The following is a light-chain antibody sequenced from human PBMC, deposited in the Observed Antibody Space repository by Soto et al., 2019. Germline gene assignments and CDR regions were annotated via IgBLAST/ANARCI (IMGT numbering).Light chain of an antibody. CDR2: EVS. Sequence: QSVLTQPPSASGSPGQSVTISCTGTSSVVGAYNYVSWYQQLPGKAPKLIIYEVSKRPSGVPDRFSGSKSGNTASLTVSGLQAEDEADYYCTSYAGTYSFFYVFGTGTKVTVL. CDR1: SSVVGAYNY. CDR3: TSYAGTYSFFYV. J-gene: IGLJ1*01. V-gene: IGLV2-8*01.